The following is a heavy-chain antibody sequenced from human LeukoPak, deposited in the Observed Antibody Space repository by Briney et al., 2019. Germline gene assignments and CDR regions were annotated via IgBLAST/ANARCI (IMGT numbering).Heavy chain of an antibody. CDR1: GYSFASFW. D-gene: IGHD2-2*01. J-gene: IGHJ5*02. Sequence: KAGESLKISCKGSGYSFASFWIGWVRQMPGKGLEWMGVIYPADSDTRYSPSFQGRVTISADKSTSTAYLQWSTLKASDTAIYYCARQSAAAQYTNWFDPWGQGTLVTVSS. CDR3: ARQSAAAQYTNWFDP. V-gene: IGHV5-51*01. CDR2: IYPADSDT.